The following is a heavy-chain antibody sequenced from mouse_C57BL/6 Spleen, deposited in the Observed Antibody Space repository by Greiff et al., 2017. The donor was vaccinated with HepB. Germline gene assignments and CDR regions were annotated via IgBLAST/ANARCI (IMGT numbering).Heavy chain of an antibody. D-gene: IGHD2-4*01. Sequence: QVQLKQSGAELVRPGASVTLSCKASGYTFTDYEMHWVKQTPVHGLEWIGAIDPETGGTAYNQKFKGKAILTADKSSSTAYMELRSLTSEDSAVYYCTTLYYDYDGLFDYWGQGTTLTVSS. CDR1: GYTFTDYE. V-gene: IGHV1-15*01. J-gene: IGHJ2*01. CDR3: TTLYYDYDGLFDY. CDR2: IDPETGGT.